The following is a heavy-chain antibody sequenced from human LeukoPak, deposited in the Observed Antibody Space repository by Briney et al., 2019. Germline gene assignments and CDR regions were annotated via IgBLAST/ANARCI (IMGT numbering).Heavy chain of an antibody. J-gene: IGHJ4*02. CDR1: GFTFSSYN. Sequence: GGSLRLSCTASGFTFSSYNMNWVRQAPGKGLEWVSYISSSSSTIYYADSVRGRFTISRDNAKNSLYLQMNSLRAEDTAVYYCARSPDGYSYGYLYWGQGTLVTVSS. V-gene: IGHV3-48*04. CDR2: ISSSSSTI. CDR3: ARSPDGYSYGYLY. D-gene: IGHD5-18*01.